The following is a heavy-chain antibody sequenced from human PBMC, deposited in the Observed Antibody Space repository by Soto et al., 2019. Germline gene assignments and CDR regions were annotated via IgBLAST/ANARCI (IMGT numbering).Heavy chain of an antibody. V-gene: IGHV1-18*04. D-gene: IGHD6-13*01. CDR1: GYTFSTYG. CDR3: VRDRPYSSSSAVQFDP. Sequence: ASVKVSCKSSGYTFSTYGITWVRQAPGRGLEWMGWISGFNSYTSYAQKFRGRVTMTTDTSTSTAYMELRGLRSDDTAVYYCVRDRPYSSSSAVQFDPWGQGTLVTVSS. J-gene: IGHJ5*02. CDR2: ISGFNSYT.